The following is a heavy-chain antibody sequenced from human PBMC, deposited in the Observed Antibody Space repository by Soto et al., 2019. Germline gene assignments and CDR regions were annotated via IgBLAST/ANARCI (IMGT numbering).Heavy chain of an antibody. Sequence: GGSLRLSCTASGFTFGDYAMSWVRQAPGKGLEWVGFIRSKAYGGTTEYAASVKGRFTISRDDSKSIAYLQMNSLKTEDTAVYYCTRVVFASYYDSSGFPDYWGQGTLVTVSS. J-gene: IGHJ4*02. CDR1: GFTFGDYA. V-gene: IGHV3-49*04. CDR2: IRSKAYGGTT. CDR3: TRVVFASYYDSSGFPDY. D-gene: IGHD3-22*01.